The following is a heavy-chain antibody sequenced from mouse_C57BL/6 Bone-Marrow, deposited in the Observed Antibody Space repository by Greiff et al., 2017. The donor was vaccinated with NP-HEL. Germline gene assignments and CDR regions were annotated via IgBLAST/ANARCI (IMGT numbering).Heavy chain of an antibody. J-gene: IGHJ2*01. V-gene: IGHV1-9*01. CDR2: ILPGSGST. Sequence: VKLQESGAELMKPGASVKLSCKATGYTFTGYWIEWVKQRPGHGLEWIGEILPGSGSTNYTEKFKGKATFTADTSSNTAYMQLSSLTTEDSAIYYCARDAVYYFDYWGQGTTLTVSS. CDR3: ARDAVYYFDY. CDR1: GYTFTGYW.